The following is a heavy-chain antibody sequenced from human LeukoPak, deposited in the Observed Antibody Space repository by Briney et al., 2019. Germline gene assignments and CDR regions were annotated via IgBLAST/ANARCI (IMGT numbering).Heavy chain of an antibody. CDR1: GVSISSSNW. J-gene: IGHJ4*02. D-gene: IGHD2-2*01. V-gene: IGHV4-4*02. Sequence: SETLSLTCVVSGVSISSSNWWSWVRQPPGKGLEWIGEIYHSGSTNYNPSLKSRVTISVDKSKNQFSLKLSSVTAADTAVYYCAVRGYCSSTSCHGFDYWGQGTLVTVSS. CDR3: AVRGYCSSTSCHGFDY. CDR2: IYHSGST.